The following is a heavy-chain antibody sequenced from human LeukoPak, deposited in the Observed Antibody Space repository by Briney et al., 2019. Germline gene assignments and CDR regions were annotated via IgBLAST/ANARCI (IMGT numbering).Heavy chain of an antibody. D-gene: IGHD4-11*01. Sequence: ASVKVSCKVSGYTLTELSMHWVRQAPGKGLEWMGGFDPEDGETIYAQKFQGRVTMTEDTSTDTAYMELSSLRSEDTAVYYCATRKETSSNYLALMVYYYYYGMDVWGQGTTVTVSS. CDR1: GYTLTELS. CDR2: FDPEDGET. V-gene: IGHV1-24*01. J-gene: IGHJ6*02. CDR3: ATRKETSSNYLALMVYYYYYGMDV.